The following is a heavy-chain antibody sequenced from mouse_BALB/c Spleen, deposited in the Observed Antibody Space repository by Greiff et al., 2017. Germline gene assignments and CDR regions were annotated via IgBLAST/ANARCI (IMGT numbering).Heavy chain of an antibody. D-gene: IGHD1-1*01. CDR3: ARYWGLLRHQLRGYFDV. CDR1: GDSITSGY. Sequence: EVQLVESGPSLVKPSQTLSLTCSVTGDSITSGYWNWIRKFPGNKLEYMGYISYSGGTYYNPSLKSRISITRDTSKNQYYLQLNSVTTEDTATYYCARYWGLLRHQLRGYFDVWGAGTTVTVSS. J-gene: IGHJ1*01. V-gene: IGHV3-8*02. CDR2: ISYSGGT.